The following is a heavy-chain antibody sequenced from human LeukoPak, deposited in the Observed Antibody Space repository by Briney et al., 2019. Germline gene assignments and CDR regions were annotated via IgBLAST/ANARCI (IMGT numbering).Heavy chain of an antibody. V-gene: IGHV4-30-4*01. CDR2: IYYSGST. D-gene: IGHD6-13*01. J-gene: IGHJ3*02. CDR1: GGSISSGDYY. CDR3: ARGAAAEIAFDI. Sequence: SETLSLTCTVSGGSISSGDYYWSWIRQPPGKGLEWIGYIYYSGSTYYNPSLKSRVTISVDTSKNQFSLKLSSVTAADTAVYYCARGAAAEIAFDIWGQGTMVTVSS.